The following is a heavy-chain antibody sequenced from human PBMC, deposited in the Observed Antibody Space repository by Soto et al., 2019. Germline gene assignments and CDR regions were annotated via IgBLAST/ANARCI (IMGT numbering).Heavy chain of an antibody. V-gene: IGHV4-39*01. CDR3: ARTTVTHGGYFDY. CDR1: GGSISSSSYY. CDR2: IYYSGST. Sequence: QLQLQESGPGLVKPSETLSLTCTVSGGSISSSSYYWGWIRQPPGKGLEWIGSIYYSGSTYYNPSLKSRVTISVDTSKNQFSLKLSSVTAADTAVYYCARTTVTHGGYFDYWGQGTLVTVSS. J-gene: IGHJ4*02. D-gene: IGHD4-17*01.